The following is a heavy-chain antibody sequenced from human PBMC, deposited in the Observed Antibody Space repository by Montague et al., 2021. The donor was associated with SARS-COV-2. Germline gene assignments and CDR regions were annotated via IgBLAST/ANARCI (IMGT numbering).Heavy chain of an antibody. CDR3: ARLESSWRFFDY. CDR2: INYSEDT. D-gene: IGHD1-1*01. Sequence: SETLSLTCAVYSGSLSGYDWSWIRQAPGKGLERIGEINYSEDTYYNPSLTSRVTISMDTSESQFSLKMTSVTAADTAVYYCARLESSWRFFDYWGQGTLVTVSS. CDR1: SGSLSGYD. V-gene: IGHV4-34*01. J-gene: IGHJ4*02.